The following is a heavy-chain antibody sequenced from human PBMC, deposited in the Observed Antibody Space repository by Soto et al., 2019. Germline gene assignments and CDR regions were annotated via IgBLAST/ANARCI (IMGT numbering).Heavy chain of an antibody. CDR3: AKEISVVVGRFNY. CDR1: GFTFSAYA. V-gene: IGHV3-23*01. CDR2: ISGSGGNT. D-gene: IGHD2-21*01. J-gene: IGHJ4*02. Sequence: EVQLLESGGGLVQPGGSLRLSCAGSGFTFSAYAMSWVRQAPGKGLEWVSGISGSGGNTYHADSVKGRFTISRDNSKNTLYLQMDSLRAEDTAVYYCAKEISVVVGRFNYWGQGTLVTVSS.